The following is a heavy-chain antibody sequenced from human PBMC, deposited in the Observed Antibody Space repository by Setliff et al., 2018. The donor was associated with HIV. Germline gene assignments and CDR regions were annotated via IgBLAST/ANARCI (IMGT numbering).Heavy chain of an antibody. Sequence: GGSLRLSCTGSGFAFEDRAMHWVRQAPGKGLEWVSGISGNSGSIGYVDSVKGRFTISRDNAKNSLYLQMDSLRVEDTAVYYCAKSNPGIGFWYFDLWGRGTLVTVSS. D-gene: IGHD3-10*01. CDR1: GFAFEDRA. CDR2: ISGNSGSI. J-gene: IGHJ2*01. V-gene: IGHV3-9*01. CDR3: AKSNPGIGFWYFDL.